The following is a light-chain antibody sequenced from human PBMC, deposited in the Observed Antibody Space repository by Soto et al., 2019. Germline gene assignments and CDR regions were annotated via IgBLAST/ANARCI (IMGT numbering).Light chain of an antibody. CDR1: SSDVGGYNY. J-gene: IGLJ1*01. CDR3: CSYAGNDYV. V-gene: IGLV2-11*01. CDR2: DVS. Sequence: QSALTQTRSVSGSPGQSVTISCTGTSSDVGGYNYVSWYQPHPGKAPKLIIYDVSKRPSGVPDRFSGSKSGNTASLTISGLQAEDEADYYCCSYAGNDYVFGTGTKLTVL.